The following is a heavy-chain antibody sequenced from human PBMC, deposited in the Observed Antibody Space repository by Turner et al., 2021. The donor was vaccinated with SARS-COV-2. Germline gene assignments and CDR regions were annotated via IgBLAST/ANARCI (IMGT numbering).Heavy chain of an antibody. CDR1: GFNFSSFD. Sequence: QVQLVESGGGVVQPGRSLRLSCASPGFNFSSFDMLWVRQAPGKGLEWVAFMSFDGSNTHYTDSVKGRFTISRDSSKNTLYLQMASLRTEDTAVYYCAKEGAENYYFDCWGQGTLVTVSS. V-gene: IGHV3-30*18. CDR3: AKEGAENYYFDC. J-gene: IGHJ4*02. CDR2: MSFDGSNT. D-gene: IGHD1-7*01.